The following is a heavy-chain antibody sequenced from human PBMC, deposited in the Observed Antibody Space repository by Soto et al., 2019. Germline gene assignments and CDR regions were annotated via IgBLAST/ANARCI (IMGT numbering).Heavy chain of an antibody. CDR3: AKNHQRAPSRDGYNLIDY. J-gene: IGHJ4*02. CDR1: GFTFNNYG. CDR2: ISYEGSNE. V-gene: IGHV3-30*18. D-gene: IGHD5-12*01. Sequence: GGSLRLSCAASGFTFNNYGMHWVRHAPGKGLEWVAVISYEGSNEYYADSVKGRFTVSRDNSKSTLYLQMNSLRTEDTAVYYCAKNHQRAPSRDGYNLIDYWGQGTLVTVSS.